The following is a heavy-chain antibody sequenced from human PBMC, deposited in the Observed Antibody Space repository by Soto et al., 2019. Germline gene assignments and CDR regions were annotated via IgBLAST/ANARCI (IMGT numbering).Heavy chain of an antibody. V-gene: IGHV3-30-3*01. D-gene: IGHD6-13*01. Sequence: QVHLVESGGGVVQPGRSLRLSCAASGFTFSSYVMHWVRQAPGKGLEWVAVISYDGSNKYYADSVKGRFTISRDNSKNTLYLQMNNVRAEYTAVYYCARSVSSWYLGHDYWGQGTLVTVSS. CDR1: GFTFSSYV. CDR2: ISYDGSNK. CDR3: ARSVSSWYLGHDY. J-gene: IGHJ4*02.